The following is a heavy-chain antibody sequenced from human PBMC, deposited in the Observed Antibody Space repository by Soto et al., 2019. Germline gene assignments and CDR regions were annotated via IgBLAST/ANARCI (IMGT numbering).Heavy chain of an antibody. V-gene: IGHV3-48*02. D-gene: IGHD2-15*01. J-gene: IGHJ6*02. CDR3: ARISRYCSGGSCYLYYYYGMDV. Sequence: WGSLRLSCAASGFTVSSYSMNWVRQAPGKGLEWVSYISSSSSTICYADSVKGRFTISRDNAKNSLYLQMNSLRDEDTAVYYCARISRYCSGGSCYLYYYYGMDVWGQGTTVTVSS. CDR2: ISSSSSTI. CDR1: GFTVSSYS.